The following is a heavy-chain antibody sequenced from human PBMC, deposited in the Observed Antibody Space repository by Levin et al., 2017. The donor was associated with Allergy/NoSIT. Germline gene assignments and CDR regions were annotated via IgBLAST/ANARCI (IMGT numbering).Heavy chain of an antibody. D-gene: IGHD5-12*01. CDR2: ISSSSSYI. CDR3: ASGGDDAIDY. J-gene: IGHJ4*02. Sequence: GESLKISCAASGFTFSSYSMNWVRQAPGKGLEWVSFISSSSSYIYYADSVKGRFTISRDNAKNSLYLQMNSLRAEDTAVYDCASGGDDAIDYWGQGTLVTVSS. CDR1: GFTFSSYS. V-gene: IGHV3-21*01.